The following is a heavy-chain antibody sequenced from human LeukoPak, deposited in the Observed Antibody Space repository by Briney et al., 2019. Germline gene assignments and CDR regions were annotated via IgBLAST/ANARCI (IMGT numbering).Heavy chain of an antibody. CDR3: ARVPKYYYGSGCAVDI. CDR2: IYYSGST. CDR1: GGSVSSGSYY. Sequence: SETLSLTCTVSGGSVSSGSYYWSWIRQPPGKGLEWIGYIYYSGSTNYNPSLKSRVTISVDTSKNQFSLKLSSVTAADTAVYYCARVPKYYYGSGCAVDIRGQGTMVTVSS. V-gene: IGHV4-61*01. J-gene: IGHJ3*02. D-gene: IGHD3-10*01.